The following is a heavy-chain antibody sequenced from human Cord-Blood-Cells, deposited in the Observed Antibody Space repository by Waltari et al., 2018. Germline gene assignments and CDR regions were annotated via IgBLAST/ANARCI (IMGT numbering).Heavy chain of an antibody. CDR2: IYTSGST. CDR3: ARDNSSGNYYYYYYMDV. J-gene: IGHJ6*03. V-gene: IGHV4-4*07. CDR1: GGSISSYY. D-gene: IGHD3-22*01. Sequence: QVQLQESGPGLVKPSETLSLTCTVSGGSISSYYWSWIRQPAGKGLEWIGRIYTSGSTTYNPSLKSRVTMSVDTSKNQFSLKLSPVTAADTAVYYCARDNSSGNYYYYYYMDVWGKGTTVTVSS.